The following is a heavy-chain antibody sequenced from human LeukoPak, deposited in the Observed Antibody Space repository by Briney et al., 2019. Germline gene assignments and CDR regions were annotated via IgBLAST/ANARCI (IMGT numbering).Heavy chain of an antibody. D-gene: IGHD2-2*01. CDR2: IFHGGNT. Sequence: SETLSLTCAVSGGSISSGGYSWSWIRQPPGKGLEWIGSIFHGGNTYYNPSLRGRVAISVDTSKNQFSLKLSSVTAADTAVYYCARVKVSADIVVVPAPPHWYFDLWGRGTLVTVSS. J-gene: IGHJ2*01. CDR1: GGSISSGGYS. CDR3: ARVKVSADIVVVPAPPHWYFDL. V-gene: IGHV4-39*07.